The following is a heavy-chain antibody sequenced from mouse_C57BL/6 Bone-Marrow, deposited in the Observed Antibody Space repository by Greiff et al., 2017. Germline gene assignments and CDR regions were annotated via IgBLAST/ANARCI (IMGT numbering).Heavy chain of an antibody. V-gene: IGHV1-69*01. CDR2: IDPSDSYT. CDR3: SRDGYYPPWFAY. D-gene: IGHD2-3*01. J-gene: IGHJ3*01. CDR1: GYTFTSYW. Sequence: VQLQQPGAELVMPGASVKLSCKASGYTFTSYWMPWVKQRPGQGLEWIGEIDPSDSYTNYTHKFKGQSTLTVDKSSSTAYMQLSSLTSEDSAVYYCSRDGYYPPWFAYWGQGTLVTVAA.